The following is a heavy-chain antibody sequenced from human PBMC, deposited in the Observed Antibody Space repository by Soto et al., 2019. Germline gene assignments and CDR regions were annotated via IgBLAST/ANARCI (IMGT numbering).Heavy chain of an antibody. V-gene: IGHV3-23*01. CDR2: ISGSGDRT. J-gene: IGHJ5*01. CDR3: AKDYGVRGIMTNLFDS. Sequence: VQLLESGGGLVQPGGSLRISCTASGFTFDNYAMAWVRQAPGKGLEWVAGISGSGDRTNYVDSVKGRFSISRDNSKNRLYLQMKSLRAEDTALYYCAKDYGVRGIMTNLFDSWGQGTLVAVSS. D-gene: IGHD3-10*01. CDR1: GFTFDNYA.